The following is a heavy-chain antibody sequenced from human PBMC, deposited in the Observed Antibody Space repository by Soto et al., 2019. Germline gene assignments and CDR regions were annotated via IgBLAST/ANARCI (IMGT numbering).Heavy chain of an antibody. CDR3: EREGGKRDSVLLQAGIHPFDY. CDR2: IIPIFGTA. Sequence: SVKVSCKASGGTFSSYAISWVRQAPGQGLEWMGGIIPIFGTANYAQKFQGRVTITADESTSTAYMELSSLRSEDTAVYYCEREGGKRDSVLLQAGIHPFDYWGQVTLVTVSS. J-gene: IGHJ4*02. CDR1: GGTFSSYA. V-gene: IGHV1-69*13. D-gene: IGHD2-2*01.